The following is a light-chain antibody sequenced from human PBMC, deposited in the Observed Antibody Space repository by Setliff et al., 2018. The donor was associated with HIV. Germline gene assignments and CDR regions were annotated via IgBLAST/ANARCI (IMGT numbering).Light chain of an antibody. CDR2: DVT. Sequence: QSALTQPASVSGSPGQSVTISCTGTSSDVGRYDYASWYQQHPGKAPKLMIYDVTNRPSGVSNRFSGSKSGNTASLTISGLQAGDEADYYCSSYTTSSTKNVFGTGTKSPS. V-gene: IGLV2-14*03. CDR3: SSYTTSSTKNV. J-gene: IGLJ1*01. CDR1: SSDVGRYDY.